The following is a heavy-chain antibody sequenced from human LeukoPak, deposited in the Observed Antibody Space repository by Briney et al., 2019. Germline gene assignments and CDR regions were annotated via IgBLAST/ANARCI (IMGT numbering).Heavy chain of an antibody. J-gene: IGHJ5*02. Sequence: GASVKVSCKASGYTFTSYGISWVRQAPGQGLEWMGGIIPIFGTANYAQKFQGRVTITADESTSTAYMELSSLRSEDTAVYYCARGCPATNIAARGGWWFDPWGQGTLVTVSS. V-gene: IGHV1-69*13. CDR3: ARGCPATNIAARGGWWFDP. CDR1: GYTFTSYG. D-gene: IGHD6-6*01. CDR2: IIPIFGTA.